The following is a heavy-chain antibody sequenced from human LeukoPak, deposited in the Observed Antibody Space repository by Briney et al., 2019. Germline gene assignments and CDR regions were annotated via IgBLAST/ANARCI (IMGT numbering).Heavy chain of an antibody. V-gene: IGHV3-53*01. Sequence: GGSLRLSCAASGFTVSSNYMNWVRQAPGKGLEWVSVIYGGGNIYYADSVKGRFTVSRDDSKNTLYLQMNSLRAEDTAVYYCAKDGGLWVSAHWGDSWGRGTLVTVSS. CDR1: GFTVSSNY. CDR3: AKDGGLWVSAHWGDS. CDR2: IYGGGNI. D-gene: IGHD7-27*01. J-gene: IGHJ4*02.